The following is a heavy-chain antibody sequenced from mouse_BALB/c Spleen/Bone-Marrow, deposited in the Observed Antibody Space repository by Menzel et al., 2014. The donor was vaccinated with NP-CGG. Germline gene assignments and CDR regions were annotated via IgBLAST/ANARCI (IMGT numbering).Heavy chain of an antibody. V-gene: IGHV1-9*01. Sequence: QVQLQQSGAELMKPGASVKISCKATGYTFXSYWIEWVKQRPGHGLEWIGEILPGSGSTNYNEKFKGKATFTADTSSNTACMQLSSLTSEDSAVYYCARGGYYGSSYEDYAMDYWGQGTSVTVSS. CDR1: GYTFXSYW. D-gene: IGHD1-1*01. CDR3: ARGGYYGSSYEDYAMDY. J-gene: IGHJ4*01. CDR2: ILPGSGST.